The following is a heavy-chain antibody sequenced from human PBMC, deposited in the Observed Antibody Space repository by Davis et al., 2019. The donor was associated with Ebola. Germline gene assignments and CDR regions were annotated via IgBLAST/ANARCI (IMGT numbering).Heavy chain of an antibody. D-gene: IGHD4-17*01. CDR2: LYRDGRT. CDR3: TRHVPGDFWFFDL. Sequence: GESLKISCAVSGFSVSDKYMSWVRQAPGKGLEWVSVLYRDGRTVHSDSVKGRFTISRDSDKNTVSLEMTDLRVEDTAVYFCTRHVPGDFWFFDLWGRGTTVNV. CDR1: GFSVSDKY. J-gene: IGHJ2*01. V-gene: IGHV3-53*01.